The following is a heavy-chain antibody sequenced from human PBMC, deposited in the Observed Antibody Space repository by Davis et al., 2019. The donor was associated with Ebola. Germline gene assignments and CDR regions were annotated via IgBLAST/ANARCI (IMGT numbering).Heavy chain of an antibody. CDR1: GFTFSSYN. CDR2: ISSSGGTR. CDR3: AKRRDRESYFDY. V-gene: IGHV3-48*01. Sequence: GESLKISCAASGFTFSSYNMNWVRQAPGKGLEWVSYISSSGGTRYYADSVRGRFTISRDNAKSSLYLQLNSLRAEDTALYYCAKRRDRESYFDYWGQGTLVTVSS. J-gene: IGHJ4*02. D-gene: IGHD3-10*01.